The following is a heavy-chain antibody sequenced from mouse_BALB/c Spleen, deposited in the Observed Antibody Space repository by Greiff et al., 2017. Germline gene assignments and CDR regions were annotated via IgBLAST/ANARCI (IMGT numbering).Heavy chain of an antibody. Sequence: QVQLQQSGAELMKPGASVKISCKATGYTFSSYWIEWVKQRPGHGLEWIGEILPGSGSTNYNEKFKGKATFTADTSSNTAYMQLSSLTSEDSAVYYCARGGWDGYFDYWGQGTTLTVSS. CDR1: GYTFSSYW. D-gene: IGHD4-1*01. CDR3: ARGGWDGYFDY. J-gene: IGHJ2*01. V-gene: IGHV1-9*01. CDR2: ILPGSGST.